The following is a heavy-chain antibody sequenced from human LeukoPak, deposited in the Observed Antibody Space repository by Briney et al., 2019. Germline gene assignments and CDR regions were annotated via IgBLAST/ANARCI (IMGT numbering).Heavy chain of an antibody. CDR3: ARLAPYYDILTGYYGTGRGLTHRRRPNYFDY. CDR1: GGSFSGYY. V-gene: IGHV4-34*01. Sequence: PSETLALTCAVYGGSFSGYYWSWIRQPPGKGLEWIGEINHSGSTNYNPSLKSRVTISVDTSKNQCSLKLSSVTAADTAVYYCARLAPYYDILTGYYGTGRGLTHRRRPNYFDYWGQGTLVTVSS. CDR2: INHSGST. J-gene: IGHJ4*02. D-gene: IGHD3-9*01.